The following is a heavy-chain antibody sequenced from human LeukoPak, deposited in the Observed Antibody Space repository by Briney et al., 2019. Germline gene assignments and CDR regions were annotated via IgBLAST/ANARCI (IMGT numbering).Heavy chain of an antibody. CDR3: AREGTSGTNWFDP. V-gene: IGHV4-38-2*02. Sequence: SETLSLTCGVSDYSIISDYYWGWIRQPPGKGLEWIGSIYHSGSTYYNPSLKSRVTISVDTSKNQFSLRLTSVTAADTAVYYCAREGTSGTNWFDPWGQGILVTVSS. D-gene: IGHD3-10*01. CDR1: DYSIISDYY. CDR2: IYHSGST. J-gene: IGHJ5*02.